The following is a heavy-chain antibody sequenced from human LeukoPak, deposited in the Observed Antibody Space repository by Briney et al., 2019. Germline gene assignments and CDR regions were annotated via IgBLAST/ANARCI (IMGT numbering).Heavy chain of an antibody. CDR1: GFAFNTYT. Sequence: GGSLRLSCAASGFAFNTYTMHWVRQAPGKGLEWVAVISDDGNNIHYADSVKGRFTISRDNPKNTLYMQMNSLRVEDTAIYYCVRGGDCSSITCPFGYWGQGTLVAVSS. J-gene: IGHJ4*02. V-gene: IGHV3-30-3*01. D-gene: IGHD2-2*01. CDR3: VRGGDCSSITCPFGY. CDR2: ISDDGNNI.